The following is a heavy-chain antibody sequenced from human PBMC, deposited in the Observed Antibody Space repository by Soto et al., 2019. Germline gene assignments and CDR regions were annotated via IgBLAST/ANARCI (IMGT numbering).Heavy chain of an antibody. CDR2: MKQDGSEI. D-gene: IGHD4-17*01. CDR1: GFAFSTSW. V-gene: IGHV3-7*01. Sequence: EVKLVESGGALVQPGGSLRLSCVDSGFAFSTSWMNWVRQAPGKGLEWVANMKQDGSEIYYVDSVKGRFTISRDNTTNSLYLQMNSLRDEDTAVYYCARGRDYGANFDYWGQGTLVTVSS. CDR3: ARGRDYGANFDY. J-gene: IGHJ4*02.